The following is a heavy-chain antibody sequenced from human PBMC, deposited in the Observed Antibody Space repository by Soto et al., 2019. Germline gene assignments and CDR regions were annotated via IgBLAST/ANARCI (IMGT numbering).Heavy chain of an antibody. CDR1: GGSISSSSYY. J-gene: IGHJ3*02. Sequence: SETLSLTCTVSGGSISSSSYYWGWIRQPPGKGLEWIGSIYYSGSTYYNPSLKSRVTISVDTSKNQFSLKLSSVTAADTAVYYCARRRAPTPVVDDDAFDIWGQGTMVTVSS. V-gene: IGHV4-39*01. CDR3: ARRRAPTPVVDDDAFDI. CDR2: IYYSGST. D-gene: IGHD2-15*01.